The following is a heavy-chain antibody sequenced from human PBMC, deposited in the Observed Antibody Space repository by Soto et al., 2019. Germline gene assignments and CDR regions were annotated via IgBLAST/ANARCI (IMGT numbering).Heavy chain of an antibody. CDR3: AKRDYYDSSTFSPRFES. CDR1: GFTFSGYA. CDR2: ITGDGRST. D-gene: IGHD3-22*01. V-gene: IGHV3-23*01. J-gene: IGHJ4*02. Sequence: EVLLLESGGGLAQPGGSLRLSCTASGFTFSGYAMSWVRQAPGKGLEWVAAITGDGRSTYYADSVKGRFSISRDNSQKTLYLQMNSLRTEDTAVYHCAKRDYYDSSTFSPRFESWGQGTLVTGSS.